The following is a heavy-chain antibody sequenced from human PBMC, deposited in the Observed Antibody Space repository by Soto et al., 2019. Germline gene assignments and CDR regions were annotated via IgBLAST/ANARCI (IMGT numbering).Heavy chain of an antibody. Sequence: PSETLSLTCVVSSVSVSIGGYSWSWIRQPPGKALEWIGYIYDSESTYYNPSLKSRVTISVERSKNQFSLRLSSVTAADTAVYYCARERRYCSGGTCSDGLDVWGQGTTVTVSS. D-gene: IGHD2-15*01. CDR1: SVSVSIGGYS. CDR2: IYDSEST. J-gene: IGHJ6*02. V-gene: IGHV4-30-2*01. CDR3: ARERRYCSGGTCSDGLDV.